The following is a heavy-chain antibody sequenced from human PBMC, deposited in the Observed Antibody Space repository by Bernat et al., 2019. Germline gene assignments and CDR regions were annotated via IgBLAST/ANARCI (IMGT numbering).Heavy chain of an antibody. V-gene: IGHV4-39*01. CDR2: IYYSGST. CDR1: GGSISSSSYY. Sequence: QLQLQESGPGLVKPSETLSLTSTVSGGSISSSSYYWGWIRQPPGKGLEWIGSIYYSGSTYYNPALKSRVTISVDTSKNQFSLKLSSVTAAETAVYYCARTQIRYSSSSYYYYGMDVWGQGTTVTVSS. CDR3: ARTQIRYSSSSYYYYGMDV. J-gene: IGHJ6*02. D-gene: IGHD6-13*01.